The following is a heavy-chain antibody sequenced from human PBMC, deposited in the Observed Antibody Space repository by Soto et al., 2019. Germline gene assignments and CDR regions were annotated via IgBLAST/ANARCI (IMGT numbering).Heavy chain of an antibody. CDR3: ATSPPGFSYDVYGMDV. D-gene: IGHD5-18*01. CDR1: GFTFSSYS. V-gene: IGHV3-48*01. J-gene: IGHJ6*02. Sequence: PGGSLRLSCAVSGFTFSSYSMNWVRQAPGRGLEWVSYISSSSSTIYYADSVKGRFTISRDNAKNSLYLQMNSLRVEDTAVYHCATSPPGFSYDVYGMDVWGQGTTVTVSS. CDR2: ISSSSSTI.